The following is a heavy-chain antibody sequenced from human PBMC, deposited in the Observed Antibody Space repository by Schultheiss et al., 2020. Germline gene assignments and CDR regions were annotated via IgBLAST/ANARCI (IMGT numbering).Heavy chain of an antibody. Sequence: SETLSLTCTVSGGSISSYYWSWIRQPPGKGLEWIGYIYYSGSTNYNPSLKSRVTISVDTSKNQFSLKLSSVTAADTAVYYCARLRSVCCMDVWGQGTTVTGSS. J-gene: IGHJ6*02. CDR1: GGSISSYY. CDR3: ARLRSVCCMDV. CDR2: IYYSGST. D-gene: IGHD3-16*01. V-gene: IGHV4-59*01.